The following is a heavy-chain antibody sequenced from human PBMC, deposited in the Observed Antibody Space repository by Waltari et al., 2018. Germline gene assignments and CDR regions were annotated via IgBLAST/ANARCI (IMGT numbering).Heavy chain of an antibody. V-gene: IGHV4-39*01. J-gene: IGHJ5*02. D-gene: IGHD6-19*01. CDR2: IYYSGST. CDR1: GGSISSSSYY. Sequence: QLQLQESGPGLVKPSETLSLTCTVSGGSISSSSYYWGWIRQPPGKGLEWIGSIYYSGSTYYTPSLKSRVTISVDTSKNQFSLKLSSVTAADTAVYYCARHGSGWYQGWFDPWGQGTLVTVSS. CDR3: ARHGSGWYQGWFDP.